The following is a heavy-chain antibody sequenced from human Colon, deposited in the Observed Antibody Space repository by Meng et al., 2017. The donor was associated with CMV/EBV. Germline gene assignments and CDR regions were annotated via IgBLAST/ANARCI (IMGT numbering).Heavy chain of an antibody. CDR2: IYPSGFP. CDR3: ARAQYTYGYWIFDY. Sequence: QVHLHDPDPGRVKPSDTLSLSCTVSGGSISSYYWSWIRQPAGKGLEWIGRIYPSGFPKYKPSLESRVTMSADTSKNQISLKLTSVTAADTAVHYCARAQYTYGYWIFDYWGQGTLVTVSS. CDR1: GGSISSYY. D-gene: IGHD5-18*01. V-gene: IGHV4-4*07. J-gene: IGHJ4*01.